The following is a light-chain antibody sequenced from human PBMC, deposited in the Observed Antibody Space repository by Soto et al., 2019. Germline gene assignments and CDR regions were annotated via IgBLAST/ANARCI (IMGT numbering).Light chain of an antibody. J-gene: IGLJ2*01. CDR2: EVS. CDR3: SSYTSSSTEV. V-gene: IGLV2-14*01. Sequence: LTQPASVSGSPGQSITISCTGTSSDVGGYNYVSWYQQHPGKAPKLMIYEVSNRPSGVSNRFSGSKSGNTASLTISGLQAEDEADYYCSSYTSSSTEVFGGGTKVTVL. CDR1: SSDVGGYNY.